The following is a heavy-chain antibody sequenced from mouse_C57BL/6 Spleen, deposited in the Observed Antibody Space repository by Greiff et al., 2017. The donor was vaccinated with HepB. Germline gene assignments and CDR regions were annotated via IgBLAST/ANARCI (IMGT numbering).Heavy chain of an antibody. CDR2: IDPSDSYT. V-gene: IGHV1-69*01. Sequence: VQLQQSGAELVMPGASVKLSCKASGYTFTSYWMHWVKQRPGQGLEWIGEIDPSDSYTNYNQKFKGKSTLTVDKSSSTAYMQLSSLTSEDSAVYYCARSSYDYDRYYFDYWGQGTTLTVSS. J-gene: IGHJ2*01. D-gene: IGHD2-4*01. CDR3: ARSSYDYDRYYFDY. CDR1: GYTFTSYW.